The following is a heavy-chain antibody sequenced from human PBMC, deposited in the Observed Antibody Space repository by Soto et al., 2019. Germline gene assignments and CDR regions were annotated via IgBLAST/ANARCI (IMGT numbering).Heavy chain of an antibody. CDR1: GDSITSYY. J-gene: IGHJ3*01. D-gene: IGHD2-2*03. CDR2: IYYSGST. CDR3: ARDLGIGSGPFDA. Sequence: SETLSLTCTVSGDSITSYYWSWVRQPPGKALEWIGYIYYSGSTDNNPSLKSRVTISLDPAKKQFSLKLKSVTAADTAVYYCARDLGIGSGPFDAWGQGTMVTVSS. V-gene: IGHV4-59*01.